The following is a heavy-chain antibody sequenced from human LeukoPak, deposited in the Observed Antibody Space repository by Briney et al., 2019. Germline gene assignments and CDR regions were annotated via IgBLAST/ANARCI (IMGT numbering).Heavy chain of an antibody. CDR3: ARFYGGNLRFDY. V-gene: IGHV4-34*01. D-gene: IGHD4-23*01. J-gene: IGHJ4*02. CDR2: INHSGST. CDR1: GGSFSGYY. Sequence: SETLSLTCAVYGGSFSGYYWSWIRQPPGKGLEWIGEINHSGSTNYNPSLKSRVTISVDTSKNQFSLKLSSVTAADTAVYYCARFYGGNLRFDYWGQGTLVTVSS.